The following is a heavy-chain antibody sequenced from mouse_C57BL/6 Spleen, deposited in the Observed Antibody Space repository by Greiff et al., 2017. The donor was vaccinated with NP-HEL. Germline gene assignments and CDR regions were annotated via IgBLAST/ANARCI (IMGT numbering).Heavy chain of an antibody. D-gene: IGHD2-4*01. Sequence: VQLQQSGAELVRPGASVKLSCTASGFNIKDDYMHWVKQRPEQGLEWIGWIDPENGDTEYASKFQGKATITADTSSNTAYLQLSSLTSEDTAVYYCTPYDYAHAYWGQGTLVTVSA. CDR2: IDPENGDT. V-gene: IGHV14-4*01. CDR1: GFNIKDDY. J-gene: IGHJ3*01. CDR3: TPYDYAHAY.